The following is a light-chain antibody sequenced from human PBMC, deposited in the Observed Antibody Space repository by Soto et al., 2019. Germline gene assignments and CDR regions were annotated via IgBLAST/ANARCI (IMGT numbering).Light chain of an antibody. CDR3: SSYISISTHLV. CDR1: STGVGGYNY. Sequence: QSALTQPASVSGSPGQSISISCTGTSTGVGGYNYVSWYQQHPGKAPKLMVYDVTNRPSGVSNRFSGSESGNTASLAISGLQAEDEADYYCSSYISISTHLVFGGGTKLTV. CDR2: DVT. V-gene: IGLV2-14*01. J-gene: IGLJ2*01.